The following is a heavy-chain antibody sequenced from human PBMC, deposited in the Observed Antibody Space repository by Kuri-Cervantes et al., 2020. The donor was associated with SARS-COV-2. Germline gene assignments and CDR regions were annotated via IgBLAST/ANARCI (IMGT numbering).Heavy chain of an antibody. J-gene: IGHJ6*02. D-gene: IGHD1-26*01. Sequence: SKTLSLTCTVSGGSIMDYYWSWVRQPPGKGLGWGGHFHSGRSANYNPSLNNPVTISVDTSNSHFTLRLTSVTAADTAIYFCARNMTQTWAGGMDVWGPGTTVTVSS. V-gene: IGHV4-59*01. CDR2: FHSGRSA. CDR3: ARNMTQTWAGGMDV. CDR1: GGSIMDYY.